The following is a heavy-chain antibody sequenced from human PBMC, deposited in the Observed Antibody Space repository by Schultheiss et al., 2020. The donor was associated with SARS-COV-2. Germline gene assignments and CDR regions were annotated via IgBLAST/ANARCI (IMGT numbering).Heavy chain of an antibody. V-gene: IGHV4-34*01. CDR3: ERVNYYDSSDAFDI. J-gene: IGHJ3*02. CDR1: GGSISSDD. CDR2: INHSGST. D-gene: IGHD3-22*01. Sequence: SETLSLTCTVSGGSISSDDWSWIRQRPGQGMEWVGEINHSGSTNYNSSLKSRVTILVDTSKNQFSLKLTFVTAADTAVYYCERVNYYDSSDAFDIWGQGTMVTVSS.